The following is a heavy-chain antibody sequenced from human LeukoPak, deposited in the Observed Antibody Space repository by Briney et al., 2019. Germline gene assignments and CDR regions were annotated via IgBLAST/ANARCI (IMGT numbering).Heavy chain of an antibody. CDR3: ARGKRGGRGSSVRSYYFDY. Sequence: SQTLSLTCTVSGGSISSGGYYWSWIRQHPGKGLEWIGYIYYSGSTYYNPSLKSRVTLSVDTSKNQFSLKLSSVTAADTAVYYCARGKRGGRGSSVRSYYFDYWGQGTLVTVSS. V-gene: IGHV4-31*03. D-gene: IGHD6-6*01. CDR1: GGSISSGGYY. CDR2: IYYSGST. J-gene: IGHJ4*02.